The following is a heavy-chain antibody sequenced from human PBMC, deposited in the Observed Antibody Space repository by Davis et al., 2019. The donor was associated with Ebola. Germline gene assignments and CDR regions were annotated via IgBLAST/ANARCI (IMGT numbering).Heavy chain of an antibody. D-gene: IGHD3-3*01. Sequence: GGSLRLSCAASGFTFSDYYMSWIRQAPGKGLEWVSYISSSGSTIYYADSVKGRFTISRDNAKNSLYLQMNSLRAEDTAVYYCARDAYTIFGVVISNWFDPWGQGTLVTVSS. CDR3: ARDAYTIFGVVISNWFDP. CDR1: GFTFSDYY. V-gene: IGHV3-11*01. CDR2: ISSSGSTI. J-gene: IGHJ5*02.